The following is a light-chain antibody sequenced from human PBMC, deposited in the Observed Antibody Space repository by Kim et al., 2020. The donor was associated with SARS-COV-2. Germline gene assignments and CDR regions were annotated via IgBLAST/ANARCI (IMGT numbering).Light chain of an antibody. J-gene: IGLJ2*01. CDR1: SSNLGQTY. CDR2: DNN. V-gene: IGLV1-51*01. Sequence: GQQLTLSCSGSSSNLGQTYVSCSQQFPGTAPKLLIYDNNKRPSGIPDRFSGSKSGTSATLGITGLQTGDEADYYCGTWDSSLNGLVFGGGTQLTVL. CDR3: GTWDSSLNGLV.